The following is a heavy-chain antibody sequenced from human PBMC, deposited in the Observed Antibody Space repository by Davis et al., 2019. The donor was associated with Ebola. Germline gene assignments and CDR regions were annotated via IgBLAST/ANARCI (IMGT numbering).Heavy chain of an antibody. CDR1: GFTVSSNH. CDR3: ARGYCSGGSCYYFDY. CDR2: IYSGGST. J-gene: IGHJ4*02. D-gene: IGHD2-15*01. Sequence: PSETLSLTCAVSGFTVSSNHMTWVRQAPGKGPEWVSIIYSGGSTYYADSVRGRFTISRHNSKNTLYLQMNSLRPEDTAVYYCARGYCSGGSCYYFDYWGQGTLVTVSS. V-gene: IGHV3-53*04.